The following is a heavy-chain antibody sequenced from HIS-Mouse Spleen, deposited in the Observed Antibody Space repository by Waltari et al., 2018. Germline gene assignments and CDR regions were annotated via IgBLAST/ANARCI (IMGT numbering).Heavy chain of an antibody. CDR2: IKQEGSWK. J-gene: IGHJ2*01. V-gene: IGHV3-7*01. CDR3: ARDRDIPLGYFDL. Sequence: EVQLVESGGGLVQPGGSLRLSCAASGFTFSSYWMSWFRQAPGKGLEWVANIKQEGSWKYYVDSAKGRFTISRDNAKNALYLQMNSLRAEDTAVYYCARDRDIPLGYFDLWGRGTLVTVSS. CDR1: GFTFSSYW. D-gene: IGHD2-15*01.